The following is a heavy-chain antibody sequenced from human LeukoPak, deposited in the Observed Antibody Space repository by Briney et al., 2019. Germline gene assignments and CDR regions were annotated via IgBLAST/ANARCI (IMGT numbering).Heavy chain of an antibody. CDR3: AREMGLRFLEPDRNWFDP. V-gene: IGHV1-46*01. D-gene: IGHD3-3*01. J-gene: IGHJ5*02. CDR2: INPSGGST. Sequence: ASVKVSCKASGYTFTSYYMHWVRQAPGQGLEWMGIINPSGGSTSYAQKFQGRVTMTRDMSTSTVYMELSSLRSEDTAVYYCAREMGLRFLEPDRNWFDPWGQGTLVTVSS. CDR1: GYTFTSYY.